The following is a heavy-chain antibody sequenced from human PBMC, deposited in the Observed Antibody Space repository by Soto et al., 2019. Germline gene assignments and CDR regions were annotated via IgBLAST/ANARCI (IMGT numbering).Heavy chain of an antibody. CDR1: GYTSTSYA. D-gene: IGHD3-22*01. J-gene: IGHJ4*02. CDR2: INAGNGNT. V-gene: IGHV1-3*01. Sequence: ASVKVSCKASGYTSTSYAMHWVRQAPGQRLEWMGWINAGNGNTKYSQKFQGRVTITRDTSASTAYMELSSLRSEDTAVYYCARGVLYYYDSSGPNFDYWGQGTLVTVSS. CDR3: ARGVLYYYDSSGPNFDY.